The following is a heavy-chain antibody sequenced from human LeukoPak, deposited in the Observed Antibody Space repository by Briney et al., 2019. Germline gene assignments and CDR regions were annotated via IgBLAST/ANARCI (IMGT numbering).Heavy chain of an antibody. J-gene: IGHJ4*02. CDR2: IYYSGST. CDR1: GGSISSSSYY. V-gene: IGHV4-39*01. D-gene: IGHD6-19*01. Sequence: SETLSLTCTVSGGSISSSSYYWGWIRQPPGKGLEWIGSIYYSGSTYYNPSLKSRVTISVDTSKNQFSLKLSSVTAADTAVYYCARHEEKQWLSVLYWGQGTLVTVSS. CDR3: ARHEEKQWLSVLY.